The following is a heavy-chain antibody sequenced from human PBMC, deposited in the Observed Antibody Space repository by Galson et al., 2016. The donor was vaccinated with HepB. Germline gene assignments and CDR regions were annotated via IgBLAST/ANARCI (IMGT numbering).Heavy chain of an antibody. V-gene: IGHV3-15*01. CDR1: GFTFSNAW. CDR3: ITDWGFGILWYLAY. D-gene: IGHD2-21*01. Sequence: SLRLSCAASGFTFSNAWMSWVRQVPGKGLEWVGRIKRKTDAGTADYVVLAAPVEGRFTISRDDSINTVFLQMNSLKTEDTGVYYCITDWGFGILWYLAYWGQGTRVTVSS. CDR2: IKRKTDAGTA. J-gene: IGHJ4*02.